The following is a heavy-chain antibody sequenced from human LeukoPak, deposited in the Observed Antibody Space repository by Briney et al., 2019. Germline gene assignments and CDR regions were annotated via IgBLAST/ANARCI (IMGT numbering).Heavy chain of an antibody. CDR2: INPGDSDT. Sequence: GQSLKISGAVPGYALTTDPIAWVRQTPVKGLDWMGIINPGDSDTRYSPSFQGQVTISADKSTTTAALQWSRLKASNTAIYYCARRANYCDGGSCLLFDFWGQGTLVTVSS. CDR1: GYALTTDP. J-gene: IGHJ4*02. D-gene: IGHD2-15*01. V-gene: IGHV5-51*01. CDR3: ARRANYCDGGSCLLFDF.